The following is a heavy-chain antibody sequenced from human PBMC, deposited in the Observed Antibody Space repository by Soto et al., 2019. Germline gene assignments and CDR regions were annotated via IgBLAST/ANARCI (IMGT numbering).Heavy chain of an antibody. Sequence: PSETLSLTCDVSGGYISSGGYSCNWIRQPPGKGLEWIGYIYHSGSTYYNPSLKSRVTISVDRSKNQFSLKLSSVTAADTAVYYCARGMTTVTTFDYWGQGTLVTVSS. CDR1: GGYISSGGYS. V-gene: IGHV4-30-2*01. J-gene: IGHJ4*02. CDR2: IYHSGST. CDR3: ARGMTTVTTFDY. D-gene: IGHD4-17*01.